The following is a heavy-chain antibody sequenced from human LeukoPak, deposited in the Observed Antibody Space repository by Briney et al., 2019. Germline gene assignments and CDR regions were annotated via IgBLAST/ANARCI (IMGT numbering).Heavy chain of an antibody. CDR2: IYYRGNT. CDR1: GGSISSGIYY. V-gene: IGHV4-39*01. J-gene: IGHJ1*01. D-gene: IGHD3-22*01. CDR3: ATSYDRSGYPPFQH. Sequence: PSETLSLTCTVSGGSISSGIYYWAWIRQPPGKGLEWIGSIYYRGNTYYNPSLKSRVTISADTSKNQFSLKLNSVTAADTAVYYCATSYDRSGYPPFQHWGQGTLVTVSS.